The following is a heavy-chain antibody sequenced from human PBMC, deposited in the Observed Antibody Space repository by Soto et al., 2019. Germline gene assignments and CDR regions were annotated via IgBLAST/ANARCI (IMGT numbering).Heavy chain of an antibody. J-gene: IGHJ4*02. CDR1: GGSISSGGYY. D-gene: IGHD2-15*01. CDR3: ARVLGFCSGGSCFFDY. Sequence: SETLSLTCTVSGGSISSGGYYWSWIRQHPGKGLEWIGYIYYSGTTYYNPSLQSRLTISVDTSKNQFSLKLTSVTAADTAVYYCARVLGFCSGGSCFFDYWGQGTLVTVSS. CDR2: IYYSGTT. V-gene: IGHV4-31*03.